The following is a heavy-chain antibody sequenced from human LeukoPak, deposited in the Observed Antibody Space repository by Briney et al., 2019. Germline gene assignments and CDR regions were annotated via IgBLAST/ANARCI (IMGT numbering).Heavy chain of an antibody. V-gene: IGHV3-7*01. CDR2: IKQDGSEK. CDR1: VFTFSSYW. Sequence: PGGSLRLSCAASVFTFSSYWMSWVRQAPGKGLEWVANIKQDGSEKYYVDSVKGRFTISRDNAKNSLYLQMNSLRAEDTAVYYCARDLPGNGATRFDYWGQGTLVTVSS. D-gene: IGHD1-1*01. CDR3: ARDLPGNGATRFDY. J-gene: IGHJ4*02.